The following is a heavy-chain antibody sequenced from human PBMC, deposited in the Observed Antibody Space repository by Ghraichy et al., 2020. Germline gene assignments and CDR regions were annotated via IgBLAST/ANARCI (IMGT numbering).Heavy chain of an antibody. CDR3: VKDRGNYDFRGGMDV. J-gene: IGHJ6*02. CDR2: IRYDGSNK. Sequence: GGSLRLSCAASGFMFSTYAIHWVRQAPGKGLEWVAFIRYDGSNKKYADSVKGRFTISRDNSKNTLYLQMNSLRAEDTAVYYCVKDRGNYDFRGGMDVWGQGTTVTVSS. CDR1: GFMFSTYA. V-gene: IGHV3-30*02. D-gene: IGHD3/OR15-3a*01.